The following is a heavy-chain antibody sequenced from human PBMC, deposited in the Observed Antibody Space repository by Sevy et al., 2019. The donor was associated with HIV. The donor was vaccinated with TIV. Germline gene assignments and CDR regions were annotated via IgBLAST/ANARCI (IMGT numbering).Heavy chain of an antibody. D-gene: IGHD1-1*01. CDR1: GGAFNTYA. J-gene: IGHJ6*02. CDR2: IIPLFGTT. V-gene: IGHV1-69*13. Sequence: ASVKVSCKASGGAFNTYAITWIRQAPGQGLEWMGGIIPLFGTTNYAQKFQGRVTITADESRTTAYLEVSSLRSEDTDVYYCASEVGGSVRLERLTSYYGVDVWGQGTTVTVSS. CDR3: ASEVGGSVRLERLTSYYGVDV.